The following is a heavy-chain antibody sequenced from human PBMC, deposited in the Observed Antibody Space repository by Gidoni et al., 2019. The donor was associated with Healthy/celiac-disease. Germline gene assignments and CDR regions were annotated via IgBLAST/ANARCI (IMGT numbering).Heavy chain of an antibody. CDR2: IIPILGIA. Sequence: QVQLVQSGAEVKKPGSSGKVSCQASVGTFSTYAIRWVRQAPGQGLEWMGRIIPILGIANYAQKFQGRVTITADKSTSTAYMELSSLRSEDTAVYYCASRYLGDGYNYENPFDYWGQGTLVTVSS. CDR1: VGTFSTYA. CDR3: ASRYLGDGYNYENPFDY. V-gene: IGHV1-69*04. J-gene: IGHJ4*02. D-gene: IGHD5-12*01.